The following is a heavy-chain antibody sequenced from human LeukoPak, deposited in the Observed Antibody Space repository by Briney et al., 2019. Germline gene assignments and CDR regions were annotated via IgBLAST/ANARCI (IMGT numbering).Heavy chain of an antibody. CDR2: ISAYNGNT. CDR3: ARDLAAQCSSTSCYRDAFDI. D-gene: IGHD2-2*01. Sequence: ASVTVSFTASGYTFTSYGISWVRQAPGQGLEWMGWISAYNGNTNYEQKLQGRVTMTTDTSTSTAYMELRSLRSDDTAVYYCARDLAAQCSSTSCYRDAFDIWGQGTMVTVSS. J-gene: IGHJ3*02. CDR1: GYTFTSYG. V-gene: IGHV1-18*01.